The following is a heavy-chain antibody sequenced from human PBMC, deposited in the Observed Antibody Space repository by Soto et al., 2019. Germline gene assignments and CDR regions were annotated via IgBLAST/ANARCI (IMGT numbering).Heavy chain of an antibody. Sequence: GGSLRLSCAASGFTFSSYWMHWVRQAPGKGLVWVSRINSDGSSTSYADSGKGRFTISRDNAKNTLYLQMNSLRAEDTAVYYCARAEAYCGGDCYSYAFDIWGQGTMVTVSS. D-gene: IGHD2-21*02. J-gene: IGHJ3*02. CDR1: GFTFSSYW. CDR3: ARAEAYCGGDCYSYAFDI. CDR2: INSDGSST. V-gene: IGHV3-74*01.